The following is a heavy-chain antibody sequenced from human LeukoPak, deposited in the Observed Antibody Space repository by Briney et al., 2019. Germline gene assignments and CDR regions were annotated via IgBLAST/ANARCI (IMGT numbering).Heavy chain of an antibody. CDR1: GFTFSGFW. V-gene: IGHV3-7*01. J-gene: IGHJ4*02. CDR2: IKEDGSEK. D-gene: IGHD1-26*01. Sequence: PGGSLRLSCAASGFTFSGFWMSWVRQAPGKGLEWVANIKEDGSEKYYVDSVKGRFTISRDNAKNSLYLQMNSLRAEDTAVYFCARDIGGATRYYFDYWGQGTQVTVSS. CDR3: ARDIGGATRYYFDY.